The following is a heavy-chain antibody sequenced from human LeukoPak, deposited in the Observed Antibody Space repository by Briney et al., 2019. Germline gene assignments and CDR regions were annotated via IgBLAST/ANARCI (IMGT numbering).Heavy chain of an antibody. V-gene: IGHV1-46*01. Sequence: ASVKVSCKESGYPFTTYRVHWLRQAPGQGPEWMGIINPSGGSTSYAQKFQGRITMTRDTSMTTVYMELSTLRSEDAAVYYCARGPRGGDGLYYFDFWGQGTLVTVSS. J-gene: IGHJ4*02. CDR1: GYPFTTYR. D-gene: IGHD2-21*02. CDR2: INPSGGST. CDR3: ARGPRGGDGLYYFDF.